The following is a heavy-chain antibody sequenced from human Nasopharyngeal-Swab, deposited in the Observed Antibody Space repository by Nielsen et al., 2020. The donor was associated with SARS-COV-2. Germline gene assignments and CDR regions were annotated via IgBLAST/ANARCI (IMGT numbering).Heavy chain of an antibody. CDR3: ARSRRGNRYGRPTSVFDY. CDR2: IYSGGST. CDR1: GLTVTSNY. V-gene: IGHV3-53*04. Sequence: GESLKISCAASGLTVTSNYMSWVRQAPGKGLEWVSDIYSGGSTNYADSVKGRFTISRHNSKNTLYLQMNRLRAEDTAVYYCARSRRGNRYGRPTSVFDYWGQGSQVTVSS. J-gene: IGHJ4*02. D-gene: IGHD5-18*01.